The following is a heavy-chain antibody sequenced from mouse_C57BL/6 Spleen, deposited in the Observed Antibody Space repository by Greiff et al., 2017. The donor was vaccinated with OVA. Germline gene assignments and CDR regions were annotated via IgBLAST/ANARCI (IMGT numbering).Heavy chain of an antibody. CDR3: ATLDGYYFAY. V-gene: IGHV1-74*01. CDR1: GYTFTSYW. Sequence: QVQLQQPGAELVKPGASVKVSCKASGYTFTSYWMHWVKQRPGQGLEWIGRIHPSDSDPNYNQKFKGKATLTVDKSSSTAYMQLSSLTSADSAVYYCATLDGYYFAYWGQGTTVTVSS. CDR2: IHPSDSDP. J-gene: IGHJ2*01. D-gene: IGHD2-3*01.